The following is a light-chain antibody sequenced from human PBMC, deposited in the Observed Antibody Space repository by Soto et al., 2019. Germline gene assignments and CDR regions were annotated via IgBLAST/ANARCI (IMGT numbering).Light chain of an antibody. CDR3: EQYGRSLPIT. CDR2: GAS. CDR1: QSVSSY. V-gene: IGKV3-20*01. J-gene: IGKJ5*01. Sequence: EIVLTQSPATLSLSPGERATLSCRASQSVSSYLAWYQQKPGQAPRLLIFGASTRATGIPVRFSGSGFGTEFTLTISRLEPEDFAVYYCEQYGRSLPITFGQGTRLEI.